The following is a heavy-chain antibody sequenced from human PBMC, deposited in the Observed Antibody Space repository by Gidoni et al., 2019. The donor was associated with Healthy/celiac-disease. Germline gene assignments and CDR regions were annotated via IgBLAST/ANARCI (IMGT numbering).Heavy chain of an antibody. CDR1: GFTFSSYA. V-gene: IGHV3-23*01. D-gene: IGHD3-9*01. J-gene: IGHJ4*02. Sequence: EVQLLESGGGLVQHGGSLRLSCAASGFTFSSYAMSWVRQAPGKGLEWVSASSGSGGSTYYADSVKGRFTISRDNSKNTLYLQMNSLRAEDTAVYYCAKTPSLTGYSAYFDYWGQGTLVTVSS. CDR3: AKTPSLTGYSAYFDY. CDR2: SSGSGGST.